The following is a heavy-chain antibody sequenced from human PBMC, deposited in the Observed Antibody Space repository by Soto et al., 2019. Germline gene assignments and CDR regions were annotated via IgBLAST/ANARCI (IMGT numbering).Heavy chain of an antibody. CDR3: AKCATVPAARAY. Sequence: QVQLVQSGAEVKKPGASVKVSCKASGYTFTSYAMHWVRQAPGQRLEWMGWINAGNGNTKYSQKFQGRVTITRDTSASTAYMELSSLRSEGTAVYSCAKCATVPAARAYWGQGTLVTVSS. CDR1: GYTFTSYA. J-gene: IGHJ4*02. V-gene: IGHV1-3*01. CDR2: INAGNGNT. D-gene: IGHD2-2*01.